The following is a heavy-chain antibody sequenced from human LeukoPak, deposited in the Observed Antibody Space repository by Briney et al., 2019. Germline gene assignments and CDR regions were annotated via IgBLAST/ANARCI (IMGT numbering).Heavy chain of an antibody. Sequence: GGSLRLSCAASGFTFRNYWMGWVRQAPGKGLEWVAVIWYDGSNKYYADSVKGRFTISRDNSKNTLYLQMNSLRAEDTAVYYCARDSGGYYFDYWGQGTLVTVSS. V-gene: IGHV3-33*08. CDR1: GFTFRNYW. D-gene: IGHD3-16*01. CDR3: ARDSGGYYFDY. CDR2: IWYDGSNK. J-gene: IGHJ4*02.